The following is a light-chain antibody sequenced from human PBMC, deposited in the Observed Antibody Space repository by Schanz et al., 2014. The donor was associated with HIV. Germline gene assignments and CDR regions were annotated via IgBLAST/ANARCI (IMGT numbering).Light chain of an antibody. CDR2: EVM. CDR1: SSDVGGYNY. Sequence: QSVLTQPASVSGSPGQSITISCTGTSSDVGGYNYVSWYQQHPGKAPKLMIYEVMKRPSGVSDRFSGSKSGNTASLTISGLQAEDEADYYCSSSSTTPCVFGGGTKLTVL. V-gene: IGLV2-14*01. CDR3: SSSSTTPCV. J-gene: IGLJ2*01.